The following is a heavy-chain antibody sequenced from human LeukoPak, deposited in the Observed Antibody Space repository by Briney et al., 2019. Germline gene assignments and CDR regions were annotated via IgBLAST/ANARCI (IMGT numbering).Heavy chain of an antibody. D-gene: IGHD2/OR15-2a*01. Sequence: GGSLSLSCAVSVFTFSNYGMSWVRQAPGKGLEWVSDISSSGDSTYYADSVKGRFTISRDNSKNTLYLHMTGLRAEDTAIYYCAKDDGNNAKLLLDYWGQGTLVTVSS. CDR2: ISSSGDST. CDR1: VFTFSNYG. V-gene: IGHV3-23*01. CDR3: AKDDGNNAKLLLDY. J-gene: IGHJ4*02.